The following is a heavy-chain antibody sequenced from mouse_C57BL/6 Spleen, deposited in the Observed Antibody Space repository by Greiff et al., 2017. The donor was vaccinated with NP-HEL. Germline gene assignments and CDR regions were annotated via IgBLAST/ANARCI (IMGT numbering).Heavy chain of an antibody. Sequence: VQLQQPGAELVRPGTSVKLSCKASGYTFTSYWMHWVKQRPGQGLEWIGVIDPSDSYTNYNSKFKGKATLTVDTSSSTAYMQRSSLTSEDSAVYYCTRGGGNSVDYWGQGTTLTVSS. CDR2: IDPSDSYT. D-gene: IGHD2-1*01. CDR1: GYTFTSYW. V-gene: IGHV1-59*01. J-gene: IGHJ2*01. CDR3: TRGGGNSVDY.